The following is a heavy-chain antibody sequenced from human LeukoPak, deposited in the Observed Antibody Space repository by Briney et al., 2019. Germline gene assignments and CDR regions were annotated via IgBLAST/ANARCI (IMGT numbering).Heavy chain of an antibody. CDR3: AKGGYSYGDKEYCFDY. Sequence: PGRSLRLSCAASGFTFSSYAMYWVRQAPGKGLEWVAVISYDGSDKFYADSVKGRFTISRDNAKNSLYLQMNSLRAEDTAVYYCAKGGYSYGDKEYCFDYWGQGTLVTVSS. J-gene: IGHJ4*02. CDR2: ISYDGSDK. CDR1: GFTFSSYA. V-gene: IGHV3-30*04. D-gene: IGHD5-18*01.